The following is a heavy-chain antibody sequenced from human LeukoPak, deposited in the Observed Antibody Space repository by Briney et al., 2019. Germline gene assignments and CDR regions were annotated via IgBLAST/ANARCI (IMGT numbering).Heavy chain of an antibody. D-gene: IGHD4-17*01. CDR2: TSDDGSAK. V-gene: IGHV3-30-3*01. CDR1: GFTFSSYA. CDR3: ARAPGGFHGDYSPIAY. J-gene: IGHJ4*02. Sequence: GGSLRLSCAASGFTFSSYAMHWVRQAPGKGLQWLALTSDDGSAKYYADSVKGRFTISRDNSQNTLYLQMNSLRADETAIYYCARAPGGFHGDYSPIAYWGQGTLVTVSS.